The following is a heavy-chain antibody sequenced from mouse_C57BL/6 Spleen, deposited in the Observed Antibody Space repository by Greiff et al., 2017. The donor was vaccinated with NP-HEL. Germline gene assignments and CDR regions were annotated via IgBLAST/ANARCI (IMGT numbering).Heavy chain of an antibody. D-gene: IGHD4-1*01. CDR3: ARSVNWEGYFDY. V-gene: IGHV5-17*01. J-gene: IGHJ2*01. CDR1: GFTFSDYG. CDR2: ISSGSSTF. Sequence: EVQLVESGGGLVKPGGSLKLSCAASGFTFSDYGMHWVRQAPEKGLEWVAYISSGSSTFYYVETVNGRFTISRDNAKNTLFLQMNSLRSEDTAMYYCARSVNWEGYFDYWGQGTTLTVSS.